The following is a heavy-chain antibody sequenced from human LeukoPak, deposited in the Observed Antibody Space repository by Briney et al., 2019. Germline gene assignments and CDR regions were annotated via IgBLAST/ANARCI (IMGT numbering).Heavy chain of an antibody. CDR1: GFTFSSYG. J-gene: IGHJ6*02. D-gene: IGHD3-3*01. CDR2: IWYDGSNK. CDR3: ARDKERSGYYYYYGMDV. V-gene: IGHV3-33*08. Sequence: PGGSLRLSCAASGFTFSSYGMHWVRQAPGKGLEWVAVIWYDGSNKYYADSVKGRFTISRDNSKNTLYLQMNSLRAEDTAVYYCARDKERSGYYYYYGMDVWGQGTTVTVSS.